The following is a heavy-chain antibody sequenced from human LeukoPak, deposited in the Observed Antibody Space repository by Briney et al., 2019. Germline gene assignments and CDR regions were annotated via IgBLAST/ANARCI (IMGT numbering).Heavy chain of an antibody. Sequence: GASVKVSCKASGYTFTSYYMHWVRQAPGQGLEWMGIINPSGGSTSYAQRFQGRVTMTRDTSTSTVYMELSSLRSEDTAVYYCARRAPPSSGYYYFDYWGQGTLVTVSS. J-gene: IGHJ4*02. CDR3: ARRAPPSSGYYYFDY. CDR1: GYTFTSYY. D-gene: IGHD3-22*01. CDR2: INPSGGST. V-gene: IGHV1-46*01.